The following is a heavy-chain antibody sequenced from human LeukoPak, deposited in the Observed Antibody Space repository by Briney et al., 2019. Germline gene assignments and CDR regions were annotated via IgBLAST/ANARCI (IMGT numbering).Heavy chain of an antibody. CDR3: ARAQKYSYDAFDI. D-gene: IGHD4-11*01. CDR2: ISSGSGTI. J-gene: IGHJ3*02. CDR1: GFTFSSYA. Sequence: GGSLRLSCAASGFTFSSYAMSWARQAPGKGLEYVSYISSGSGTIYYADSVKGRFTISRDNAKNSLYLQMNSLSAEDTAVYYCARAQKYSYDAFDIWGQGTMVTVSS. V-gene: IGHV3-48*04.